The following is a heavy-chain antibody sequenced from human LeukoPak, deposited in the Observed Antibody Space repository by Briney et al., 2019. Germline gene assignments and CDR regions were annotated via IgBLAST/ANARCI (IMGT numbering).Heavy chain of an antibody. J-gene: IGHJ6*03. CDR1: GFTFSLYA. V-gene: IGHV3-23*01. Sequence: GGSLKLSCAASGFTFSLYAMTWVRQTPEKGLEWVSTIDGDGANTYYADSVRGRFTISRDNSKNTLSLQMTSLRADDTAVYYCATRFGLDYYYYYMDVWGKGTTVTVSS. D-gene: IGHD3-10*01. CDR2: IDGDGANT. CDR3: ATRFGLDYYYYYMDV.